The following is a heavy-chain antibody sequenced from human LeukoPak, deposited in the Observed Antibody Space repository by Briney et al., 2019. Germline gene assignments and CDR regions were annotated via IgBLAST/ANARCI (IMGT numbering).Heavy chain of an antibody. V-gene: IGHV3-74*01. CDR2: IHSDGATI. J-gene: IGHJ4*02. Sequence: GGSLRLSCAASGFTFSSYWMQWVRLAPGKGLVWVSRIHSDGATIDYAGSVKGRFTISRDNAKNTLYLQMNSLRAEDTAVYYCARDRGLVFDQWGQGTLVTVSS. CDR3: ARDRGLVFDQ. CDR1: GFTFSSYW. D-gene: IGHD3/OR15-3a*01.